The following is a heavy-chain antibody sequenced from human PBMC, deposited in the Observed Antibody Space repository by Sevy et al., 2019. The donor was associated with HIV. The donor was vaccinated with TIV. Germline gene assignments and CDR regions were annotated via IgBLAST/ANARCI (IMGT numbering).Heavy chain of an antibody. J-gene: IGHJ6*02. V-gene: IGHV3-21*01. CDR2: ISSSSTYI. CDR3: TRDYVIPTSIDYYYGMDV. D-gene: IGHD2-2*01. Sequence: GGSLRLSCAASGFTFRNYNMIWVRQAPGKGLEWVSSISSSSTYIYYADSLKGRFTISRDNAKNTLYLQMNSLRAEDTAVYYCTRDYVIPTSIDYYYGMDVWGQGTTVTVSS. CDR1: GFTFRNYN.